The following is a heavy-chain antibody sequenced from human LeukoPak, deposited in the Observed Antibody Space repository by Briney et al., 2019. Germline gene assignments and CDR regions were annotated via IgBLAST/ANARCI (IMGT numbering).Heavy chain of an antibody. CDR2: IWYDGSNK. J-gene: IGHJ4*02. Sequence: GGSLGLSCAASGFTFSSYGMHWVRQAPGKGLEWVAVIWYDGSNKYYADSVKGRFTISRDNSKNTLYLQMNSLRAEDTAVYYCARDPIVGAPVLDYWGQGTLVTVSS. CDR3: ARDPIVGAPVLDY. V-gene: IGHV3-33*01. D-gene: IGHD1-26*01. CDR1: GFTFSSYG.